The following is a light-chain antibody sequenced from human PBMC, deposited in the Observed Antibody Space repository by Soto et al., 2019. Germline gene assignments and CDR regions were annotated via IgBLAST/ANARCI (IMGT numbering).Light chain of an antibody. CDR2: AAF. V-gene: IGKV1-17*01. Sequence: DIQMTQSPSSLSASVGDRVTITCRASQGIRNDLGWYQQKPGKAPKHLIYAAFNLQSGVPSRFSGSASGTKFTLTISSLQPEDFATYYCLQYNSYLTWTFGQGTKVEIK. J-gene: IGKJ1*01. CDR1: QGIRND. CDR3: LQYNSYLTWT.